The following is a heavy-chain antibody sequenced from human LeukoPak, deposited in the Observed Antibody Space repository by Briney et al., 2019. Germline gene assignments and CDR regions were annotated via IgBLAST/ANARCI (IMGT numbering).Heavy chain of an antibody. CDR3: ARGGSGSSSYDYYYMDV. J-gene: IGHJ6*03. CDR1: GFTFSGFD. D-gene: IGHD6-6*01. V-gene: IGHV3-13*03. Sequence: PGGSLRLSCAACGFTFSGFDMHWVRQAAGKGLEWVSVIGAAGDTYYPGSVKGQFTISRDNAKNSLYLQMNSLRVEDTAVYYCARGGSGSSSYDYYYMDVWGKGTTVTVSS. CDR2: IGAAGDT.